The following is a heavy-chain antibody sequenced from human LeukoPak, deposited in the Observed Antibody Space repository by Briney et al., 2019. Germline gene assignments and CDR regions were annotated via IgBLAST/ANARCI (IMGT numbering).Heavy chain of an antibody. CDR3: ARDRGGTDDFWSGYYTGYFDY. Sequence: GGSLRLSCAASGFTFSNYNMNWVRQAPGKGLEWVSYISSSSRTIYYADSVKGRFTISRDNAKNSMYLQMNSLRAEDTAVFYCARDRGGTDDFWSGYYTGYFDYWGQGTLVTVSS. CDR1: GFTFSNYN. V-gene: IGHV3-48*01. D-gene: IGHD3-3*01. CDR2: ISSSSRTI. J-gene: IGHJ4*02.